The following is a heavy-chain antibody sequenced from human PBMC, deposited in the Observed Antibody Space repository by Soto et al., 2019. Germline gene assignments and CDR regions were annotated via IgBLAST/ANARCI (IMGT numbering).Heavy chain of an antibody. Sequence: QVQLVQSGAEVKKPGASVKVSCKASGYTFTSYGISCVRQAPGQGLEWMGWISTYNGNTKYAQKLQGRVTMTPDTSTSKAYMELMSLRSDDTAVFYCAREMVRGVGSDYWGQGTLVTVSS. CDR3: AREMVRGVGSDY. D-gene: IGHD3-10*01. CDR2: ISTYNGNT. J-gene: IGHJ4*02. CDR1: GYTFTSYG. V-gene: IGHV1-18*01.